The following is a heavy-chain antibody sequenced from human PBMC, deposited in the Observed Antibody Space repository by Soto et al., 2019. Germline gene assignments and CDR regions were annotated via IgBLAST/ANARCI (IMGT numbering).Heavy chain of an antibody. CDR1: GFTSSSYW. CDR2: INGDGTST. J-gene: IGHJ4*02. V-gene: IGHV3-74*01. CDR3: AHDY. Sequence: EVQLVESGGDLVQTGGSLRLSCVATGFTSSSYWMHWVRQAPGKGLVWVSRINGDGTSTSYADSVKGRFTISRDNARNTLFLQMNSLRAEDTAVYYCAHDYWGQGTLVTVSS.